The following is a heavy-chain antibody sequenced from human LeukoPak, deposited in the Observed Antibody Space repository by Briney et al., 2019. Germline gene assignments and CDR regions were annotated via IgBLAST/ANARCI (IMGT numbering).Heavy chain of an antibody. CDR3: AHRRQGVGASEFDY. D-gene: IGHD1-26*01. V-gene: IGHV2-5*01. J-gene: IGHJ4*02. CDR1: GFSLSTSGVG. CDR2: IYWNDDK. Sequence: SGPTLVKPTQTLTLTCTFSGFSLSTSGVGVGWIRQPPGKALEWLALIYWNDDKRYSPSLKSRLTVTKDTSKNQVVLTMTNMDPVDTATYYCAHRRQGVGASEFDYWGQGTLVTVSS.